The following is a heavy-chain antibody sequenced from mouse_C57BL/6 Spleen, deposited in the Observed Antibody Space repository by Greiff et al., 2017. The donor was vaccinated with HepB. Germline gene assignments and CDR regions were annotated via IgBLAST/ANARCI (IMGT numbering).Heavy chain of an antibody. Sequence: QVQLQQPGAELVRPGTSVKLSCKASGYTFTSYWMHWVKQRPGQGLEWIGVIDPSDSYTNYNQKFKGKATLTVDKSSSTAYMQLSSLTAEDSAVYYCARGVTGEAWFAYWGQGTLVTVSA. D-gene: IGHD2-2*01. V-gene: IGHV1-59*01. J-gene: IGHJ3*01. CDR2: IDPSDSYT. CDR3: ARGVTGEAWFAY. CDR1: GYTFTSYW.